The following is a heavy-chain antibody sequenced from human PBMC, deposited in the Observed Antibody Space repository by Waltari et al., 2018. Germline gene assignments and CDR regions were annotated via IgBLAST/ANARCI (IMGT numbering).Heavy chain of an antibody. D-gene: IGHD4-4*01. CDR2: VYHSGNT. CDR3: ARGRTTVMTPWAY. Sequence: QVQLQESGPGLVKPSGTLSLICSVSGGTINSSEWWTWVRQPPGKGLEWIGEVYHSGNTNYNPSLKGRGFMSIDTSKNQYSLRLSSVTAADTAVYYCARGRTTVMTPWAYWGQ. V-gene: IGHV4-4*02. CDR1: GGTINSSEW. J-gene: IGHJ4*02.